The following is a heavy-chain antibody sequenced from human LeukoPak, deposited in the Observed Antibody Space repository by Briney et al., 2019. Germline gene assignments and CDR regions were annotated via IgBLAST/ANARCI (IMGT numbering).Heavy chain of an antibody. Sequence: GGSLRLSCAASGFTFSSYAMSWVRQAPGRGLEWVSAISGSGGSTYYADSVKGRFTISRDNSKNTLYLQMNSLRAEDTAVYYCAKDKYIVVVPAATQDAPFDYWGQGTLVTVSS. J-gene: IGHJ4*02. CDR2: ISGSGGST. V-gene: IGHV3-23*01. CDR1: GFTFSSYA. D-gene: IGHD2-2*01. CDR3: AKDKYIVVVPAATQDAPFDY.